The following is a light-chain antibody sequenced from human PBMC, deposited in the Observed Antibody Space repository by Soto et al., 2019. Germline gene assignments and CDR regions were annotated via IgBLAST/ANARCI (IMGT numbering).Light chain of an antibody. V-gene: IGKV3-20*01. Sequence: EIVLTQSPGTLSLSPGERATLSCRASQSVSNYLAWYQRKPGQAPRLLIYGASSRATGIPDRFSGSGSGTDFTLTISRLEPEEFAVYYCHQYGGSPQTFGQGTKGDIK. CDR1: QSVSNY. CDR3: HQYGGSPQT. CDR2: GAS. J-gene: IGKJ1*01.